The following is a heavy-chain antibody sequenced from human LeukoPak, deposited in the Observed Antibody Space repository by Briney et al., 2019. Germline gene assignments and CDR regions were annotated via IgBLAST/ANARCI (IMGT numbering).Heavy chain of an antibody. V-gene: IGHV4-59*02. CDR2: LSHSGSS. J-gene: IGHJ3*02. CDR3: ARARYANAWYAFDM. CDR1: GGSVSDY. D-gene: IGHD2-2*01. Sequence: PSETLSLTCTVSGGSVSDYWSWIRRPPGRGLEWIAYLSHSGSSDSNPSLTSRVTTLVDTSKNQFSLKLTSVTAADTAGYYCARARYANAWYAFDMWGHGTMVTVSS.